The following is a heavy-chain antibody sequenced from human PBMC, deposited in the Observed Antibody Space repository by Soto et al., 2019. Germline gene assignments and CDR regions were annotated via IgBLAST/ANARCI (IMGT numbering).Heavy chain of an antibody. CDR1: GGTFSSYA. V-gene: IGHV1-69*12. CDR3: ASHSGSSPEGRYYYGMDV. Sequence: QVQLVQSGAEVKKPGSSVKVSCKASGGTFSSYAISWVRQAPGPGLELMGGIIAIFGTADYAQKFPGRVKISADESTSTAYMELSSLRSEDTAVYYCASHSGSSPEGRYYYGMDVWGQGTTVTVSS. CDR2: IIAIFGTA. J-gene: IGHJ6*02. D-gene: IGHD1-26*01.